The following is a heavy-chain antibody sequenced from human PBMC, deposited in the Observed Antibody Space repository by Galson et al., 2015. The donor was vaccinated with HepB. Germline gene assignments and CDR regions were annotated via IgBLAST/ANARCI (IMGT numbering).Heavy chain of an antibody. J-gene: IGHJ1*01. CDR1: GFTFSNYA. CDR3: VKMSPLRPDGYFHH. Sequence: SLRLSCAASGFTFSNYAMTWVRQAPGKGLEWVSGISGSGSSAYYADSVKGRFTISRDNSNDNLYLQMDGLRAEDTALYYCVKMSPLRPDGYFHHWGQGTLVTVSS. CDR2: ISGSGSSA. D-gene: IGHD5-24*01. V-gene: IGHV3-23*01.